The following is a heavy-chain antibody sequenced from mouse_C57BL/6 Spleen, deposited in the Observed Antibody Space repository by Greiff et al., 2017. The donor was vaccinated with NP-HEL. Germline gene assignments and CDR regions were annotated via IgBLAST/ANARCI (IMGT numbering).Heavy chain of an antibody. CDR1: GYTFTSYW. Sequence: QVQLQQPGAELVRPGSSVKLSCKASGYTFTSYWMQWVKQRPIQGLEWIGNIDPSDSETHYNQKFKDKATLTVDKSSSTAYMQLSSLTSEDSAVYYCARSPYYYGSSAWFAYWGQGTLVTVSA. V-gene: IGHV1-52*01. D-gene: IGHD1-1*01. CDR2: IDPSDSET. J-gene: IGHJ3*01. CDR3: ARSPYYYGSSAWFAY.